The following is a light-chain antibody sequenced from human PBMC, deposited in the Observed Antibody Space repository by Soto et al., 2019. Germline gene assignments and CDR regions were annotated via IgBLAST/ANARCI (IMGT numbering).Light chain of an antibody. CDR2: INA. J-gene: IGLJ1*01. V-gene: IGLV1-44*01. CDR1: RFNIGSNS. CDR3: ASWDDRLKGYV. Sequence: QSVLTQPRSVSGTPGQRNIISCSGSRFNIGSNSVNWYQQLPGTAPKLLIYINAQRPSGVPDRCSGSTSGTSVSLAISGLQSEDEADYYCASWDDRLKGYVFGTGTKVTVL.